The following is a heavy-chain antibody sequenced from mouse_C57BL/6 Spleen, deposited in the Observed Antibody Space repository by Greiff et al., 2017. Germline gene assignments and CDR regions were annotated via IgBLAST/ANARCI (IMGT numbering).Heavy chain of an antibody. CDR3: AGAGSSYDYAMDD. Sequence: EVQLQQPGPVLVKPGASVKMSCKASGYTFTDYYMNWVKQSHGKSLEWIGVINPYNGGTSYNQKFKGKATLTVDKSSGTAYMELNSLTSEDSAVNYCAGAGSSYDYAMDDWGQGASVTVSS. D-gene: IGHD1-1*01. V-gene: IGHV1-19*01. CDR1: GYTFTDYY. J-gene: IGHJ4*01. CDR2: INPYNGGT.